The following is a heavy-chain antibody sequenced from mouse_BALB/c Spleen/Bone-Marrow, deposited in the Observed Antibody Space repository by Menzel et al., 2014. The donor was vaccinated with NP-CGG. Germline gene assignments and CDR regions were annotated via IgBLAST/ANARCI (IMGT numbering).Heavy chain of an antibody. V-gene: IGHV14-3*02. CDR3: ASYVYGYYFDY. CDR1: GFNIKDTY. Sequence: EVQGEESGAEPVKPGASVKLSCTASGFNIKDTYMHWVKQRPEQGLEWIGRIDPANGNTKYDPKFQGKASITADTSSNTAYLQLSSLTSEDTAVYYCASYVYGYYFDYWGQGTTLTVSS. J-gene: IGHJ2*01. CDR2: IDPANGNT. D-gene: IGHD2-2*01.